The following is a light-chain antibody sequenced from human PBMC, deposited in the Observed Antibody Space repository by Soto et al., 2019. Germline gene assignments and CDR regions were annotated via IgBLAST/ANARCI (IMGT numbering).Light chain of an antibody. J-gene: IGKJ1*01. V-gene: IGKV1-33*01. CDR1: QDISNY. CDR3: QQYDNLPRTWT. Sequence: DIQMTQSPSSLSASVGDRVTITCQASQDISNYLNWYQQKPGKAPKLLIYDASNLETGVPSRFSRSGSGTDFTFTISSLQPEDIATYYCQQYDNLPRTWTFGQGTKVEIK. CDR2: DAS.